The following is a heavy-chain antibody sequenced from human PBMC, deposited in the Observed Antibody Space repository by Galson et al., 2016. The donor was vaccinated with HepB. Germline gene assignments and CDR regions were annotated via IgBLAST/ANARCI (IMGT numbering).Heavy chain of an antibody. J-gene: IGHJ3*01. Sequence: SVKVSCKASGYTFTTFGINWVRQAPGQGLEWMGWINTYTGNANYAQKFQGRVNMTTDTSTSTIYMEVKSLRSDDTAVYYCARDRVMVRGVICYWGQGTMVTVSS. V-gene: IGHV1-18*01. CDR2: INTYTGNA. D-gene: IGHD3-10*01. CDR3: ARDRVMVRGVICY. CDR1: GYTFTTFG.